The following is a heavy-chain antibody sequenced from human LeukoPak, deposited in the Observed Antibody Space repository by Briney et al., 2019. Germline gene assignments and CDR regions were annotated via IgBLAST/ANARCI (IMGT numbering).Heavy chain of an antibody. Sequence: SETLSVTCTVSGGSVSSGSYYWSWMRQPPGKGLEWIGYIYYSGSTNYNPSLKSRVTISVDTSKNRFSLKLSSVTAADTAVYYCARARYFDPGSIVDPWGQGTLVTVSS. J-gene: IGHJ5*02. V-gene: IGHV4-61*01. CDR1: GGSVSSGSYY. D-gene: IGHD3-9*01. CDR2: IYYSGST. CDR3: ARARYFDPGSIVDP.